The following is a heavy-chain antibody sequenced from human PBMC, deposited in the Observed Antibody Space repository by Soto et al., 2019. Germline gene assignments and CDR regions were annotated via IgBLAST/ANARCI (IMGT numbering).Heavy chain of an antibody. CDR2: TKSDGSGT. CDR1: GFTFSNYW. J-gene: IGHJ6*04. D-gene: IGHD3-10*01. Sequence: EVQLVESGGGLLQPGGSLTLSCTASGFTFSNYWMHWVRQAPGKGLVWVSRTKSDGSGTSYTDSVKGLFTISRHNGYNALYLQKSNLRAEDTAVYYCARGGSDYGPARMDVWCKGTTVIVSS. V-gene: IGHV3-74*01. CDR3: ARGGSDYGPARMDV.